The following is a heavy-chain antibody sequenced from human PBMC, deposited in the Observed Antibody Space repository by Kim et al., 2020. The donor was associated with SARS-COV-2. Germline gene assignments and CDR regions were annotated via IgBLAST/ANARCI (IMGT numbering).Heavy chain of an antibody. CDR1: GGSFSGYY. Sequence: SETLSLTCAVYGGSFSGYYWSWIRQPPGKGLEWIGEINHSGSTNYNPSLKSRVTISVDTSKNQFSLKLSSVTAADTAVYYCARGDHRRAVDYWGQGTLVT. V-gene: IGHV4-34*01. CDR2: INHSGST. J-gene: IGHJ4*02. CDR3: ARGDHRRAVDY.